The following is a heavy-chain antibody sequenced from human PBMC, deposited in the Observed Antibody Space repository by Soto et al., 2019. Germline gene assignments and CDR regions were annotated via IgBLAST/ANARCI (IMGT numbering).Heavy chain of an antibody. D-gene: IGHD1-26*01. V-gene: IGHV4-61*01. Sequence: QVQLWESGPGLVRPSETLSLTCTVSGGSVNSPNFYWSWIRQSPGKGLEWIGYILYNGSTSYNPSLKSRGTMAIDTSKTHLSLLLTSVTAAETAVYYCARASRWWELLGWCQGTRVTVSS. J-gene: IGHJ4*02. CDR2: ILYNGST. CDR3: ARASRWWELLG. CDR1: GGSVNSPNFY.